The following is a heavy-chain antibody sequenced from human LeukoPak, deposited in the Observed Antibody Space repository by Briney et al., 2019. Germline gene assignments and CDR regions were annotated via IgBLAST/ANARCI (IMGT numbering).Heavy chain of an antibody. J-gene: IGHJ3*02. Sequence: GGSLRLSCAAPGFTFSNAWMSWVRQAPGKGLEWVGRIKSKTDGGTTDYAAPVKGRFSISRDDSKNTVSLQMNSLKIEDTAVYYCSALWGFAFDIWGQGTVVTVS. D-gene: IGHD7-27*01. CDR1: GFTFSNAW. V-gene: IGHV3-15*01. CDR3: SALWGFAFDI. CDR2: IKSKTDGGTT.